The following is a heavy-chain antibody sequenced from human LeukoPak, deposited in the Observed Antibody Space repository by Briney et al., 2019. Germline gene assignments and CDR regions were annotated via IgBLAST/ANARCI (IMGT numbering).Heavy chain of an antibody. CDR2: NSAYNGNT. CDR3: ARTERGIVVVTSFDY. CDR1: GYTFTSYG. D-gene: IGHD3-22*01. Sequence: ASVKVSCKASGYTFTSYGISWVRQAPGQGLEWMGWNSAYNGNTNYAQKLQGRVTMTTDTSTSTAYMELRSLRSDDTAVYYCARTERGIVVVTSFDYWGQGTLVTASS. J-gene: IGHJ4*02. V-gene: IGHV1-18*01.